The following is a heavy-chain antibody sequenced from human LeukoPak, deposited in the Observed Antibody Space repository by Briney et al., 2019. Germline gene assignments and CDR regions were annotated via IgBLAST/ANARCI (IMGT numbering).Heavy chain of an antibody. CDR3: TKRPSTDGYDS. J-gene: IGHJ5*02. CDR1: GFTFSTYA. V-gene: IGHV3-23*01. D-gene: IGHD5-24*01. Sequence: GGSLRLSCAVSGFTFSTYAMSWVRQAPGKGLEWVSVISGSGDNTYYADSVKGRFTISRDNFKNTLYLQMNSLRAEDTALYYCTKRPSTDGYDSWGQGTLVTVSS. CDR2: ISGSGDNT.